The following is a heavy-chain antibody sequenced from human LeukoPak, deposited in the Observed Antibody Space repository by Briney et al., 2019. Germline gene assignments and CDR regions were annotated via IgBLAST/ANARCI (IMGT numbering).Heavy chain of an antibody. Sequence: PSETLSLTCTVSGGSISSYYWSWIRQPPGKGLEWIGYIYYSGSTNYNPPLKSRVTISVDTSKNQFSLKLSSVTAADTAVYYCARGSVVAATFYFDYWGRGTLVTVSS. CDR1: GGSISSYY. CDR3: ARGSVVAATFYFDY. J-gene: IGHJ4*02. D-gene: IGHD2-15*01. CDR2: IYYSGST. V-gene: IGHV4-59*01.